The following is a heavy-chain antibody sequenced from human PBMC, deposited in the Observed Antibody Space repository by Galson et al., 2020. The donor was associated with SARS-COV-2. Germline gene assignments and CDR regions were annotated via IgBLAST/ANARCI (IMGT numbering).Heavy chain of an antibody. CDR2: IYSSGRT. CDR3: ARHSEYDSGGYQEDCDL. Sequence: SETLSLTCTVSGSISGYYWSWIRQHPGRGLEWIAYIYSSGRTNYNASLTIRVTISVDTSRTQFSLRMSSMTAADTAVYYCARHSEYDSGGYQEDCDLWGQGAMVTVA. D-gene: IGHD3-22*01. CDR1: GSISGYY. V-gene: IGHV4-59*08. J-gene: IGHJ3*01.